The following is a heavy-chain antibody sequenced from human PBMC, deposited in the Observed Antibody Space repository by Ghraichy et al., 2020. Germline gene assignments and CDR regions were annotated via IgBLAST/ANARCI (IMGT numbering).Heavy chain of an antibody. V-gene: IGHV3-11*04. CDR1: GFTFSDYY. Sequence: GGSLRLSCAASGFTFSDYYMSWIRQAPGKGLEWVADISSGGSTIYYADSVKGRFTISRDNAKNSLYLQMNSLRAEDTAVYYCARGGGRGIAAAGDFDYWGQGTLVTVSS. J-gene: IGHJ4*02. D-gene: IGHD6-13*01. CDR3: ARGGGRGIAAAGDFDY. CDR2: ISSGGSTI.